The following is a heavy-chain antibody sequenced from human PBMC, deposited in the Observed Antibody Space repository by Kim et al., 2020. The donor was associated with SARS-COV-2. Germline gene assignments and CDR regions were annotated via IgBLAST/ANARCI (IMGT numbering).Heavy chain of an antibody. CDR3: ARVRWAAAGTIREPFDY. J-gene: IGHJ4*02. CDR2: IYSGGST. D-gene: IGHD6-13*01. CDR1: GFTVSSNY. Sequence: GGSLRLSCAASGFTVSSNYMSWVRQAPGKGLEWVSVIYSGGSTYYADSVKGRFTISRDNSKNTLYLQMNSLRAEDTAVYYCARVRWAAAGTIREPFDYWGQGTLVTVSS. V-gene: IGHV3-53*01.